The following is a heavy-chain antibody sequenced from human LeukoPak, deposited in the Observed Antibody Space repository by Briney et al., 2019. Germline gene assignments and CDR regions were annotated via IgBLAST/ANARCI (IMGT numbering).Heavy chain of an antibody. V-gene: IGHV1-8*03. J-gene: IGHJ5*02. D-gene: IGHD6-19*01. Sequence: ASVKVSCKASGYTFTGYYMHWVRQAPGHGLEWMGWMNPNSGNTGYAQKFQGRVTITRNTSISTAYMELSSLRSEDTAVYYCARGGSGWSDGDWFDPWGQGTLVTVSS. CDR2: MNPNSGNT. CDR3: ARGGSGWSDGDWFDP. CDR1: GYTFTGYY.